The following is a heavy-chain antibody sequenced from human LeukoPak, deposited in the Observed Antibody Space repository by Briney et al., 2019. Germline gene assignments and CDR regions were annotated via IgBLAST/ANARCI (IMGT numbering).Heavy chain of an antibody. CDR2: IMENGREK. CDR1: GFTISNHW. Sequence: PGGSLRLSCAASGFTISNHWMTWVRQAPGKGLEWVANIMENGREKYYVDSLKGRFTISRDNAKNSLYLQMNSLRDEDTAVYYCARDGGVIRFGGQDVWGQGTTVTVS. D-gene: IGHD3-16*01. J-gene: IGHJ6*02. CDR3: ARDGGVIRFGGQDV. V-gene: IGHV3-7*01.